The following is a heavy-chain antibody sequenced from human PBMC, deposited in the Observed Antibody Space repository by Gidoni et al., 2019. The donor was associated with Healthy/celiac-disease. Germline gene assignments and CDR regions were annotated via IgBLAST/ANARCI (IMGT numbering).Heavy chain of an antibody. V-gene: IGHV3-30-3*01. D-gene: IGHD6-25*01. CDR1: GFTFSRYA. CDR2: ISYDGSNK. Sequence: QVQLVESGGGVVQPGRSLRLSCAASGFTFSRYASHWVRQAPGKGLEWVAVISYDGSNKYYADSVKGRFTISRDNSKNTLYLQMNSLRAEDTAVYYCARESGYGGNRPYYYYGMDVWGQGTTVTVSS. J-gene: IGHJ6*02. CDR3: ARESGYGGNRPYYYYGMDV.